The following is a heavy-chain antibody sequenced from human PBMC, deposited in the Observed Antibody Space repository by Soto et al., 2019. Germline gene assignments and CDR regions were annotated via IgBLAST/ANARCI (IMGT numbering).Heavy chain of an antibody. V-gene: IGHV1-18*01. J-gene: IGHJ3*01. Sequence: SVKVSCKASGYIFKKYGFNWVRQAPGQGLEWMGRISAFNGYTNFAQKFQGRVTLTTDTSTNTAYMELSSLRSDDTAIYYCARGRGVVIPAGTPDAFDVWGQGTMVT. CDR3: ARGRGVVIPAGTPDAFDV. CDR2: ISAFNGYT. CDR1: GYIFKKYG. D-gene: IGHD2-21*01.